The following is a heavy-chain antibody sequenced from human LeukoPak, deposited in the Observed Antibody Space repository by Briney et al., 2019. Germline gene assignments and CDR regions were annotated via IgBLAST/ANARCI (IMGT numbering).Heavy chain of an antibody. CDR1: GFTFSSYA. J-gene: IGHJ4*02. D-gene: IGHD5-24*01. Sequence: GGSLRLSCAASGFTFSSYAMSWVRQAPGKGLEWVSDISGSGSNTYYADSVKGRFTISRDNSKNTLYLQMNSLRAEDTAVYYCAKDGVLFNYHPYYFDYWGQGTLVTVSS. CDR2: ISGSGSNT. CDR3: AKDGVLFNYHPYYFDY. V-gene: IGHV3-23*01.